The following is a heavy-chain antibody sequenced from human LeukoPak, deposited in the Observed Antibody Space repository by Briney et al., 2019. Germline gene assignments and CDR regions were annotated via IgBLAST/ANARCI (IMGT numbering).Heavy chain of an antibody. Sequence: GASVKVSCKASGYTFTGYYIHWVRQAPGQGLEWMGWISPNSGATNYARSFQGRVTMTRDTSTNTAHMELSRLRSDDTAVYYCARGDCSVSGCHGGNWFDPWGQGTPVTVSS. V-gene: IGHV1-2*02. CDR2: ISPNSGAT. CDR1: GYTFTGYY. CDR3: ARGDCSVSGCHGGNWFDP. D-gene: IGHD2-15*01. J-gene: IGHJ5*02.